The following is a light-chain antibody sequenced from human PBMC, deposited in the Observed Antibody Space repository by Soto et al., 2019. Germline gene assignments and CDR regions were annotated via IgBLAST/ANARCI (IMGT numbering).Light chain of an antibody. CDR2: DAS. J-gene: IGKJ5*01. Sequence: EIVLTQSPVTLSLSPGERATLSCRASQSVSSYLVWYQQKPGQAPRLLIYDASTRAPGIPARFSGSGCGTDFSLTISSLDPEDFAVYYCQQRQYWPPSTFRQGTRLEIK. CDR3: QQRQYWPPST. V-gene: IGKV3-11*01. CDR1: QSVSSY.